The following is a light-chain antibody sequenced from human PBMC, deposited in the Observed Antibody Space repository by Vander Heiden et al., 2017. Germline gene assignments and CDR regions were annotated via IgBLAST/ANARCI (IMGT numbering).Light chain of an antibody. Sequence: QSALTQPASVSGSPGQSITISCTGTSSDVGGYNDVSWYQQHPGKAPKLMIYDVSNRPSGVSNRFSGSKSGNTASLTISGLQAEDEADYYCSSYTSSSNWVFGGGTKLTVL. CDR1: SSDVGGYND. CDR3: SSYTSSSNWV. J-gene: IGLJ3*02. V-gene: IGLV2-14*01. CDR2: DVS.